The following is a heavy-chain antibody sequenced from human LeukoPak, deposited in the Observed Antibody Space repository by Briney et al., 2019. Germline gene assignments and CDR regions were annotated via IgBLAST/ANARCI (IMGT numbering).Heavy chain of an antibody. D-gene: IGHD3-9*01. V-gene: IGHV3-53*01. CDR2: IYSDGST. J-gene: IGHJ4*02. Sequence: GGSLRLSCAASGFTVSSNYMSWVRQAPGKGLEWVSEIYSDGSTYYAASVKGRFTISRDNSKNTLYLQMNSLRAEDTAVYYCAKNPYVLRYFDWLNYFDYWGQGTLVTVSS. CDR3: AKNPYVLRYFDWLNYFDY. CDR1: GFTVSSNY.